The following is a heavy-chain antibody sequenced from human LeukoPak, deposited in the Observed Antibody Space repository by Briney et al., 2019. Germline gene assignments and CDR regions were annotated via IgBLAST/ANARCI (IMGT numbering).Heavy chain of an antibody. CDR3: AKGLAPTGTTHTAAGY. D-gene: IGHD1-1*01. CDR1: GFTFSPYA. V-gene: IGHV3-23*01. J-gene: IGHJ4*02. Sequence: GGSLRLSCTVSGFTFSPYAMSWVRQAPGKGLEGCSSISTSGGNTYYADSVKGRFTIPRDNSKNTLYLQMNSLRAEDSGVYYCAKGLAPTGTTHTAAGYWGQGTLVTVSS. CDR2: ISTSGGNT.